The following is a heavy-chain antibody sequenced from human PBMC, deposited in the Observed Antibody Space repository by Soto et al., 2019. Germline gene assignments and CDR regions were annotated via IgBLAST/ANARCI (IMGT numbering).Heavy chain of an antibody. D-gene: IGHD2-2*01. J-gene: IGHJ5*02. CDR2: IYYSGST. V-gene: IGHV4-59*08. Sequence: SETLSLTCTVSGGSISSSYWSWIRQPPGKGLEWIGYIYYSGSTNYNPSLKSRVTISVDTSKNQFSLKLSSVTAADTAVYYCAANPLVPAAMYWFDPWGQGTLVTVSS. CDR1: GGSISSSY. CDR3: AANPLVPAAMYWFDP.